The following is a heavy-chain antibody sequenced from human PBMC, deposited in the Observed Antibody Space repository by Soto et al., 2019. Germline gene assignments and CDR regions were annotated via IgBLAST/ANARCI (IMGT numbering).Heavy chain of an antibody. Sequence: EVQLLESGGGLVQPGGSLRLSCAASGFTFSSYAMSWVRQAPGKGLEWVSAISGSGGSTYYADSVKGRFTISRDNSKNTLYLQMDSLRGEDTAVYYCAKGQRTGYRKRGEDSYYYMDVWGKGTTVTVSS. D-gene: IGHD1-1*01. J-gene: IGHJ6*03. CDR1: GFTFSSYA. CDR2: ISGSGGST. CDR3: AKGQRTGYRKRGEDSYYYMDV. V-gene: IGHV3-23*01.